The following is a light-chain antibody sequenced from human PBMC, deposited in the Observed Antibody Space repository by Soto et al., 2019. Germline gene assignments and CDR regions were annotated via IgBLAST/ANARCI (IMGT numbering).Light chain of an antibody. CDR2: KAS. J-gene: IGKJ4*01. Sequence: DTQMTQSPTTLSACVGDRGTMTCRASQSISSWLAWYQQKPGKAPKLLIYKASSLESGVPSRFSGSGSGTDFTLTINNLQPEDVATYYCQRYYNAPFTFGGGTKVDIK. CDR3: QRYYNAPFT. CDR1: QSISSW. V-gene: IGKV1-5*03.